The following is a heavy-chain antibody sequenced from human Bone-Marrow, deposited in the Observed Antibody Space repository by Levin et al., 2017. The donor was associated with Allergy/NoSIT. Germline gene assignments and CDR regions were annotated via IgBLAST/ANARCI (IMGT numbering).Heavy chain of an antibody. V-gene: IGHV4-31*03. CDR2: VSYRGST. D-gene: IGHD1-1*01. CDR3: ARLDGYSFDY. CDR1: GGSISSSGYH. Sequence: SETLSLTCTVSGGSISSSGYHWTWIRQYPGTGLEWIGYVSYRGSTYFNPSLKSRLAMSIDTSEQHFSLNLTSVSAADTAIYYCARLDGYSFDYWGQGALVTVSS. J-gene: IGHJ4*02.